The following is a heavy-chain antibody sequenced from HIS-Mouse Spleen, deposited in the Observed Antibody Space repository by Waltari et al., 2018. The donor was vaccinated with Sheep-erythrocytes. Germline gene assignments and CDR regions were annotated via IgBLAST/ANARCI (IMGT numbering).Heavy chain of an antibody. CDR3: ARRTYYDFWSGYYTDAFDI. D-gene: IGHD3-3*01. J-gene: IGHJ3*02. Sequence: EVQLVQSGAEVKKPGESLKISCKGSGYSFTSYWIGWVRQMPGKGLEWMGISYPGDSDTRYSQAFQGQVTISADKSISTAYLQWSSLKASDTAMYYCARRTYYDFWSGYYTDAFDIWGQGTMVTVSS. CDR2: SYPGDSDT. V-gene: IGHV5-51*03. CDR1: GYSFTSYW.